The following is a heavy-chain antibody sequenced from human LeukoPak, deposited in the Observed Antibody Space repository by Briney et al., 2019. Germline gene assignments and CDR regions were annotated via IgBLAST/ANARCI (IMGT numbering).Heavy chain of an antibody. CDR3: ARGPFGSGSYLDY. J-gene: IGHJ4*02. V-gene: IGHV1-8*01. D-gene: IGHD3-10*01. CDR2: MNPNSGNT. CDR1: GYTFTSYD. Sequence: ASVKVSCKASGYTFTSYDINWVRQATGRGLEWMGWMNPNSGNTGYAQKFQGRVSMTRSTSINTAYMELSSLRSEDTAVYYCARGPFGSGSYLDYWGQGTLVTVSS.